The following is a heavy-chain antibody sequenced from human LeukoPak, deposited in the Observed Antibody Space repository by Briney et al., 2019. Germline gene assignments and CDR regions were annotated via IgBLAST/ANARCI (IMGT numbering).Heavy chain of an antibody. J-gene: IGHJ6*02. CDR3: ARGYTHGLDV. Sequence: GGSLRLSCAASGFTFSSYIMNWVRQAPAKGLEWVSSISGSNNYIYYADSVKGRFTISRDNAKNSLYLQMNSLRADDTAVYYCARGYTHGLDVWGQGTTVTVSS. D-gene: IGHD5-18*01. CDR1: GFTFSSYI. CDR2: ISGSNNYI. V-gene: IGHV3-21*01.